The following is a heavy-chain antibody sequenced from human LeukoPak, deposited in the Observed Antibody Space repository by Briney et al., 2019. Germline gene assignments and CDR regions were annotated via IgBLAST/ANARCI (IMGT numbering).Heavy chain of an antibody. CDR2: IYHSGNT. CDR1: GYSLVSGYY. CDR3: ARVWTGYPGHY. Sequence: SETLSLTCTVSGYSLVSGYYWGWIRQPPGKGLEWIGSIYHSGNTYYNPSLKSRVTISVDTSKNQFSLKLSSVTAADTAVYYCARVWTGYPGHYWGQGTLVTVSS. J-gene: IGHJ4*02. D-gene: IGHD3/OR15-3a*01. V-gene: IGHV4-38-2*02.